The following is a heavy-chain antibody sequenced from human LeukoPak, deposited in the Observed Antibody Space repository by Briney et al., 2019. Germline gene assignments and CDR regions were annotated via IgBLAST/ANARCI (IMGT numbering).Heavy chain of an antibody. V-gene: IGHV3-74*01. D-gene: IGHD3-10*01. CDR3: ARDIGMVRGVIITNHFDY. CDR2: INYDGSST. J-gene: IGHJ4*02. CDR1: GFTFSNYW. Sequence: PGGSLRLSCAASGFTFSNYWMHWVRQAPGKGLVWVSHINYDGSSTTYADSVKGRVTISRDNAKSSLYLQMNSLRAEDTAVYYCARDIGMVRGVIITNHFDYWGQGTPVTVSS.